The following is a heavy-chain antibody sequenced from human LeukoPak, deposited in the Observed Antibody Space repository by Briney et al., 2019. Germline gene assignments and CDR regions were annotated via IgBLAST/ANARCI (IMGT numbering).Heavy chain of an antibody. CDR2: ISSSSSTI. J-gene: IGHJ4*02. Sequence: GGSLRLSCAGFGFFFRSYDMNWVRQAPGKGLEWVSYISSSSSTIYYADSVKGRFTISRDNAKNSLYLQMNSLRAEDTAVYYCARDLVEMATFSSADRDYWGQGTLVTVSS. CDR3: ARDLVEMATFSSADRDY. CDR1: GFFFRSYD. D-gene: IGHD5-24*01. V-gene: IGHV3-48*04.